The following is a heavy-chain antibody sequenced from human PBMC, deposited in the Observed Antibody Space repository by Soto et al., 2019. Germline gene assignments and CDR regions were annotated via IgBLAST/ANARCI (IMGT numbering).Heavy chain of an antibody. D-gene: IGHD2-15*01. CDR1: GFTVSSNY. CDR2: IYSGGST. J-gene: IGHJ4*02. Sequence: EVQLVESGGGLVQPGGSLRLSCAASGFTVSSNYMSWVRQAPGKGLEWVSVIYSGGSTYYADSEKGRFTISRDNSKNTLYLQMNSLRAEDTAVYYCARVGEYCSGGSCYSYFDYWGQGTLVTVSS. CDR3: ARVGEYCSGGSCYSYFDY. V-gene: IGHV3-66*01.